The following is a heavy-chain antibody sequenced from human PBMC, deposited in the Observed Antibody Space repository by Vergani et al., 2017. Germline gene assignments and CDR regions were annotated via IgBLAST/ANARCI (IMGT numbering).Heavy chain of an antibody. CDR3: AGSSSSGDY. CDR2: IKQDGSEK. CDR1: GFTFSSYA. Sequence: EVQLLESGGGLVQPGGSLRLSCAASGFTFSSYAMSWVRQAPGKGLEWVANIKQDGSEKYYVDSVKGRFTISRDNAKNSLYLQMNSLRAEDTAVYYCAGSSSSGDYWGQGTLVTVSS. V-gene: IGHV3-7*01. D-gene: IGHD6-6*01. J-gene: IGHJ4*02.